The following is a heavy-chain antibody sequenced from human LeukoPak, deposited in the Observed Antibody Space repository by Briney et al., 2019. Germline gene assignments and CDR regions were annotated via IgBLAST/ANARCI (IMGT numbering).Heavy chain of an antibody. CDR3: ARVQERLTRVVNYYYYYMNV. V-gene: IGHV1-69*01. CDR2: IIPIFGTA. CDR1: GGTFSSYA. D-gene: IGHD4-17*01. J-gene: IGHJ6*03. Sequence: SVKVSCKASGGTFSSYAISWVRQAPGQGLEWMGGIIPIFGTANYAQKFQGRVTITADESTSTAYMELSSLRSEDTAVYYCARVQERLTRVVNYYYYYMNVWGKGTTVTVSS.